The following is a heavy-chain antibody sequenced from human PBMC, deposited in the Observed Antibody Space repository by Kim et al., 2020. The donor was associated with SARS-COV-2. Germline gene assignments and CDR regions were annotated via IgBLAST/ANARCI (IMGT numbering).Heavy chain of an antibody. CDR3: ARVRRITIFGVVITDAFDI. J-gene: IGHJ3*02. V-gene: IGHV4-59*01. CDR2: IYYSGST. D-gene: IGHD3-3*01. CDR1: GGSISSYY. Sequence: SETLSLTCTVSGGSISSYYWSWIRQPPGKGLEWIGFIYYSGSTNYNPSLKSRVTISVDTSKNQPSLKLSSVTAADTAVYYCARVRRITIFGVVITDAFDIWGEGTMGSVSS.